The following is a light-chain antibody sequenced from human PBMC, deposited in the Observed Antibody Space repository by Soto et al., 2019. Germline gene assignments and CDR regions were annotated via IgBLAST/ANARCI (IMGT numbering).Light chain of an antibody. Sequence: DIQMTQSPSSLSASVGDRVTITCRPSQTISNYLNWYQQKPGRAPKFMIYAASTLQNLVPSRFSGRTSGADFTLTINGLQPEDFATYYCQQSYSFPYPFGQGTNLAI. CDR3: QQSYSFPYP. CDR1: QTISNY. J-gene: IGKJ2*01. CDR2: AAS. V-gene: IGKV1-39*01.